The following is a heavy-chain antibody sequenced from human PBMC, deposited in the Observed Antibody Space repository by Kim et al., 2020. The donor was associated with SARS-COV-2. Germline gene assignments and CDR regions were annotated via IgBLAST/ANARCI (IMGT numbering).Heavy chain of an antibody. CDR1: GGSVNNGSYY. Sequence: SETLSLTCTVSGGSVNNGSYYGGWIRQPPGKGLEWIGTIYFTESTFYNPSLITRVTMSVDTSKNHFSLRLTSVTAADTAVYYCARASHWAPYDFVWGSYRYYFDYFGQGTLVTVSS. J-gene: IGHJ4*02. V-gene: IGHV4-39*02. CDR2: IYFTEST. CDR3: ARASHWAPYDFVWGSYRYYFDY. D-gene: IGHD3-16*02.